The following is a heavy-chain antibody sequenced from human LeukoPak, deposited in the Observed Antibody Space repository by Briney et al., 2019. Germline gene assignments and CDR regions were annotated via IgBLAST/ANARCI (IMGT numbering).Heavy chain of an antibody. CDR3: AKGKDTLNPYWYFDV. D-gene: IGHD5-18*01. CDR2: INWSGVST. CDR1: GFSFDDYA. J-gene: IGHJ2*01. V-gene: IGHV3-20*04. Sequence: GGSLRLSCAASGFSFDDYAMSWVRPAPGKGLEWVSGINWSGVSTGYADSVKGRFTISRDNTKNSLFLQLNSLRAEDTAFYYCAKGKDTLNPYWYFDVWGRGTLVSVSS.